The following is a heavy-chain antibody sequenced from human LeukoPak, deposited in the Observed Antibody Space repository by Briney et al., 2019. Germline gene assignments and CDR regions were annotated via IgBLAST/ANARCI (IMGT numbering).Heavy chain of an antibody. CDR2: INHSGST. CDR1: GGSFSGYY. J-gene: IGHJ5*02. CDR3: ARKNRIQLWYYNWFDP. Sequence: SQTLSLTCAVYGGSFSGYYWSWIRQPPGKGLEWIGEINHSGSTNYNPSLKSRVTISVDTSKNQFSLKLSSVTAADTAVYYCARKNRIQLWYYNWFDPWGQGTLVTVSS. V-gene: IGHV4-34*01. D-gene: IGHD5-18*01.